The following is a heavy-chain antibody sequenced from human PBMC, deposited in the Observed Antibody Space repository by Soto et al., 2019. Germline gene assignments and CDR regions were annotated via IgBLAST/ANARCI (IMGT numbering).Heavy chain of an antibody. Sequence: GGSLRLSCAASGFTFSTYSMNWVRQAPGKGLEWVSSISSSSSYIYYADSVKGRFTISRDNAKNSLYLQMNSLRAEDTAVYYCGAGRLTTANFDYWGQGTLVTVSS. D-gene: IGHD4-17*01. CDR2: ISSSSSYI. J-gene: IGHJ4*02. CDR3: GAGRLTTANFDY. CDR1: GFTFSTYS. V-gene: IGHV3-21*01.